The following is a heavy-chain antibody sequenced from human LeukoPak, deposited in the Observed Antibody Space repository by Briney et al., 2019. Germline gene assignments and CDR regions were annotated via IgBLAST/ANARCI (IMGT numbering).Heavy chain of an antibody. Sequence: SETLSLTCAVYGGSFSGYYWSWIRQPPGKGLEWIGEINHSGSTNYNPSLKSRVTISVDTSKNQFSLKLSSVTAADTAVYYCERDRAYYDILTGHHPLDAFDIWGQGTMVTVSS. CDR1: GGSFSGYY. CDR2: INHSGST. D-gene: IGHD3-9*01. CDR3: ERDRAYYDILTGHHPLDAFDI. V-gene: IGHV4-34*01. J-gene: IGHJ3*02.